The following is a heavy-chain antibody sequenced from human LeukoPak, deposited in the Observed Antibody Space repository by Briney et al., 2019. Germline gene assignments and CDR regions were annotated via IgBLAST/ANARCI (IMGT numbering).Heavy chain of an antibody. V-gene: IGHV1-2*06. Sequence: ASVKVSCKASGYTFTSYYMHWVRQAPGQGLEWMERINPNSGGTNYAQKFQGRVTMTRDTSISTAYMELSRLRSDDTAVYYCAREESVRGVGDYWGQGTLVTVSS. J-gene: IGHJ4*02. CDR2: INPNSGGT. CDR3: AREESVRGVGDY. CDR1: GYTFTSYY. D-gene: IGHD3-10*01.